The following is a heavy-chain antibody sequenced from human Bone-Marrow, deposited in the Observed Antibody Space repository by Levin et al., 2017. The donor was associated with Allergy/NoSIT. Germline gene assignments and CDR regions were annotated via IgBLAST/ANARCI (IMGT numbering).Heavy chain of an antibody. J-gene: IGHJ3*02. CDR2: ISYDGSIT. CDR1: GFIFSDYA. D-gene: IGHD3-10*01. V-gene: IGHV3-30*18. Sequence: SCAASGFIFSDYAMHWVRQIPAKGLEWVAFISYDGSITDYADSVKGRFAISRDTSTNTLYLQMNTLRPDDTGVYYCAKERHNSGSTDAFDIWGQGTMATVSS. CDR3: AKERHNSGSTDAFDI.